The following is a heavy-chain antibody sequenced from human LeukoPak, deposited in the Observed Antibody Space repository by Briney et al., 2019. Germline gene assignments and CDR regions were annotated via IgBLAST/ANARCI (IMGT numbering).Heavy chain of an antibody. J-gene: IGHJ4*02. CDR1: GFTVSSSY. V-gene: IGHV3-53*01. CDR3: AGGRRYCSNPNCYAELDY. CDR2: TYSGGHT. Sequence: GGSLRLSCAASGFTVSSSYMGWVRQAPGRGLEWVSITYSGGHTYYADSVKGRLTVSRDNSRNTLYLQMDSLRAEDTAVYYCAGGRRYCSNPNCYAELDYWGQGTLVTVSS. D-gene: IGHD2-2*01.